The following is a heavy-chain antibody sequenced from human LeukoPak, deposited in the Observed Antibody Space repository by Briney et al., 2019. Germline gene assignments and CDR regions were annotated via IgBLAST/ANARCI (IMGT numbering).Heavy chain of an antibody. D-gene: IGHD3-3*01. CDR2: ISGSGGST. CDR3: AQPLTIFGVVTDY. Sequence: GGSLRLSCAASGFTFSSYAMSWVRQAPGKGLEWVSAISGSGGSTYYADSVKGRFTISRDNSKNTLYLQMNSLRAEDTAVYYCAQPLTIFGVVTDYWGQGTLVTVSS. J-gene: IGHJ4*02. CDR1: GFTFSSYA. V-gene: IGHV3-23*01.